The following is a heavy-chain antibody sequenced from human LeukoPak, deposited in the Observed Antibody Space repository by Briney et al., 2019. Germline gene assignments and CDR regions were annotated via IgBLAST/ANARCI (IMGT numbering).Heavy chain of an antibody. CDR1: GYSISSGYY. V-gene: IGHV4-38-2*01. D-gene: IGHD6-19*01. J-gene: IGHJ4*02. Sequence: PSETLSLTCAVSGYSISSGYYWGWIRQPPGKGLEWIGSIYHSGSTYYNPSLKSRVTISVDTSKNQFSLKLSSVTAADTAVYYCARGPNSSGWSFDYWGQGTLVTVSS. CDR2: IYHSGST. CDR3: ARGPNSSGWSFDY.